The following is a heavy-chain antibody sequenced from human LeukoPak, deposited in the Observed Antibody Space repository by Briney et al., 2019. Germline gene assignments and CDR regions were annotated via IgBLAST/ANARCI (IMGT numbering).Heavy chain of an antibody. CDR2: TYYKSKWYY. Sequence: SQTLSLTCAISGDSVSSNSAAWTWIRQSPSRGLEWLGRTYYKSKWYYDYAVSVKSRIIINPDTSKNEFSLQLNSVTPDDTAVHYCARCLHDYGCLGYFDHWGQGTLVTVSS. CDR3: ARCLHDYGCLGYFDH. V-gene: IGHV6-1*01. CDR1: GDSVSSNSAA. D-gene: IGHD4/OR15-4a*01. J-gene: IGHJ4*02.